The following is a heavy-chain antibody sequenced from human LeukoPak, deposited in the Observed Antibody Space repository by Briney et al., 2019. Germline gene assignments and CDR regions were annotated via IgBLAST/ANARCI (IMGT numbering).Heavy chain of an antibody. V-gene: IGHV3-33*01. Sequence: GGSLRLSCAASGFTFSSYGMHWVRQAPGKGLEWVAVIWYDGSNKYYADSVKGRFTISRDNSKNTLYLQMNSLRAEDTAVYYCARGRRHDSRGHYSDYWGQGTLVTVSS. D-gene: IGHD3-10*01. CDR2: IWYDGSNK. J-gene: IGHJ4*02. CDR1: GFTFSSYG. CDR3: ARGRRHDSRGHYSDY.